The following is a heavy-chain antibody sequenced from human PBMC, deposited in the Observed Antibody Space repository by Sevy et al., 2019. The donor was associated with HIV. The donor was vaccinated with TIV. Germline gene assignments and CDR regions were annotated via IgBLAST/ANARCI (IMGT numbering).Heavy chain of an antibody. V-gene: IGHV3-23*01. CDR3: VKEVSEYSYSDY. D-gene: IGHD5-18*01. J-gene: IGHJ4*02. CDR2: ISGSAHRT. CDR1: GFTFSNYA. Sequence: GGSLRLSCAASGFTFSNYAMSWVRQTPGKGLEWVSAISGSAHRTYYTDSVKGRFTISRDNSKNMLFLQMNSLRAEDTADYYCVKEVSEYSYSDYWGQGTLVTVSS.